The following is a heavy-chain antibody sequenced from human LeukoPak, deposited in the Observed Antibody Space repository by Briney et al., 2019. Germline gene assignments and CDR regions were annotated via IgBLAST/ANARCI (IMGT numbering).Heavy chain of an antibody. Sequence: SETLSLTCTVSGGSISSYYWSWIRQPAGKGLEWIGRIYTSGSTNYNPSLKSRVTMSVDTSKNQSSLKLSSVTAADTAVYYCAAGSWQLVRETWFDPWGQGTLVTVSS. V-gene: IGHV4-4*07. CDR1: GGSISSYY. J-gene: IGHJ5*02. D-gene: IGHD6-13*01. CDR2: IYTSGST. CDR3: AAGSWQLVRETWFDP.